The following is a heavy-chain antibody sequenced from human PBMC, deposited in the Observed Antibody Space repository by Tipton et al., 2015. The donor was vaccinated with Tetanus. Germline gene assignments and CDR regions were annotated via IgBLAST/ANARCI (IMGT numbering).Heavy chain of an antibody. D-gene: IGHD6-13*01. CDR1: GFTFSSYG. CDR2: IWYDGSNK. Sequence: QLVQSGGGVVQPGRSLRLSCAASGFTFSSYGMHWVRQAPGKGLEWVAVIWYDGSNKYYADSVKGRFTISRDSSKNTLYLQMNSLRAEDTAVYYCARGGYLISDAFDIWGQGTMVTVSS. V-gene: IGHV3-33*01. J-gene: IGHJ3*02. CDR3: ARGGYLISDAFDI.